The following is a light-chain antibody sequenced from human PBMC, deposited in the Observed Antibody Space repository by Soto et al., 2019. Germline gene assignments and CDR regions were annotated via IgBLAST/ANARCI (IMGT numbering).Light chain of an antibody. CDR1: QSLLHSNGYNY. CDR2: LGS. Sequence: DIVMTQSPLSLPVTPGEPASISCRSSQSLLHSNGYNYLDWYLQKPGQSPQLLIYLGSNRASGVPEWFSGSGSGTDFTLKISRVEAEDVGVYYCMQALQTPWYTFGQGTKLEIK. CDR3: MQALQTPWYT. V-gene: IGKV2-28*01. J-gene: IGKJ2*01.